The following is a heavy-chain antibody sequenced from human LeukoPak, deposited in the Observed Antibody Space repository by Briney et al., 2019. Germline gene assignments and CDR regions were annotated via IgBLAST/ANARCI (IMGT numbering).Heavy chain of an antibody. J-gene: IGHJ4*02. CDR3: ARGGGNYYPYYFDF. CDR1: GGSISSYY. D-gene: IGHD1-26*01. CDR2: IYYSGST. Sequence: SETLSLTCTVSGGSISSYYWSWIRQPPGKGLEWIGYIYYSGSTNYNPSLKSRVTISEDTSKSQFSLKLSSVTAADTAVYYCARGGGNYYPYYFDFWGQGTLVTVSS. V-gene: IGHV4-59*01.